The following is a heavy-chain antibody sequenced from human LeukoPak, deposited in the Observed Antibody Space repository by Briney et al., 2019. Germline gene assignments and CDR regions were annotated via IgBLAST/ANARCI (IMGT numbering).Heavy chain of an antibody. J-gene: IGHJ4*02. D-gene: IGHD3-22*01. Sequence: GGSLRLSCAASGFTLSSYAMSWVRQAPGKGLEWVSAISGSGGSTYYADSVKGRFTISRDNSKNTLYLQMNSLRAEDTAVYYCAIGGVDYYDSSGYYYWGQGTLVTVSS. V-gene: IGHV3-23*01. CDR1: GFTLSSYA. CDR2: ISGSGGST. CDR3: AIGGVDYYDSSGYYY.